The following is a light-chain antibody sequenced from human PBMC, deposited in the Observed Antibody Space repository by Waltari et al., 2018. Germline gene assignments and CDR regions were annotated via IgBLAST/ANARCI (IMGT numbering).Light chain of an antibody. CDR3: QQDGTPLT. V-gene: IGKV3-20*01. Sequence: EIVLTQSPGTLSLSPGDRATLSCRASRKVKSNELAWYQQKPGQAPRLLIYDTSSRPTGVPHRFSGSGSGTDVILTISRLEAEYFVLYYCQQDGTPLTFGGGTKVEIK. CDR2: DTS. CDR1: RKVKSNE. J-gene: IGKJ4*01.